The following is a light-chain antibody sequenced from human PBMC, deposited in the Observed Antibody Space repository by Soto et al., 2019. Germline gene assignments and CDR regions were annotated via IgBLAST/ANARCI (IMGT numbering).Light chain of an antibody. CDR3: SSFVAGSSYV. Sequence: QSALTQPPSASGSPGQSVTISCTGTSSDVGVFNYVSWYQHHPGKAPKFMIYEVDKRPSGVPDRFSGSKSGNTAYLTVSGLKAEDEADYFCSSFVAGSSYVFGTGTKLTVL. CDR1: SSDVGVFNY. CDR2: EVD. J-gene: IGLJ1*01. V-gene: IGLV2-8*01.